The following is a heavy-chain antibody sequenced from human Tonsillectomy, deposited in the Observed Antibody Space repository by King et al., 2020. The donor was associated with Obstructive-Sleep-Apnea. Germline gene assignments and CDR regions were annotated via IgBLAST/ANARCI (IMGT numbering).Heavy chain of an antibody. D-gene: IGHD3-10*01. Sequence: VQLVESGGGLVQPGGSLRLSCAASGSTFSNYAMTWVRQAPGKGLEWVSFISGSGGSPYFADSVRGRFTIYRDNSKNTLYLQMNSLRAEDTAVYYCATSHDKWFGVPYFDFRGQGTLVTVSS. CDR2: ISGSGGSP. CDR3: ATSHDKWFGVPYFDF. V-gene: IGHV3-23*04. J-gene: IGHJ4*02. CDR1: GSTFSNYA.